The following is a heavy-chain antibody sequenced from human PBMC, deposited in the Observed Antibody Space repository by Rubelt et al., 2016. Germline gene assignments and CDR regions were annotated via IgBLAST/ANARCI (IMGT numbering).Heavy chain of an antibody. CDR2: IYYSGST. Sequence: QLQLQESGPGLVKPSETLSLTCTVSGGSISSSSYYWGWIRQPPGKGLEWIGSIYYSGSTYYNPSLKSRVTISVDTSKNQLSLKLSSVTAADTAMYYCARVVVIHRPEYWGQGTLVTVSS. D-gene: IGHD2-21*01. J-gene: IGHJ4*02. CDR1: GGSISSSSYY. V-gene: IGHV4-39*07. CDR3: ARVVVIHRPEY.